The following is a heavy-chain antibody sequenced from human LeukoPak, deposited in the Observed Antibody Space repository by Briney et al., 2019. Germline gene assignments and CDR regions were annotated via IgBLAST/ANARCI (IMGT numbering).Heavy chain of an antibody. Sequence: PSETLSLTCTVSGGSISSSSYYWGWIRQPPGKGLEWIGSIYYSGSTYYNPSLKSRVTISVDTSKNQFSLKLSSVTAADTAVYYCARGPTSYYDFWSGSHDAFDIWDKGTMVTVSS. J-gene: IGHJ3*02. CDR3: ARGPTSYYDFWSGSHDAFDI. CDR1: GGSISSSSYY. CDR2: IYYSGST. D-gene: IGHD3-3*01. V-gene: IGHV4-39*01.